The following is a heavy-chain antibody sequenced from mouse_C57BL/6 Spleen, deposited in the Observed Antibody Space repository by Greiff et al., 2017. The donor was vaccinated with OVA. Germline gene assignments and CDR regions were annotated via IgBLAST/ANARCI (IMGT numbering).Heavy chain of an antibody. V-gene: IGHV1-52*01. Sequence: VQLQQPGAELVRPGSSVKLSCKASGYTFTSYWMHWVKQRPIQGLEWIGNIDPSDSENHYNQKFKDKATLTVDKSSSTAYMQLSSLTSEDSAVYYCVCDGNYYFDYWGQGTTLTVSS. CDR2: IDPSDSEN. D-gene: IGHD2-1*01. J-gene: IGHJ2*01. CDR1: GYTFTSYW. CDR3: VCDGNYYFDY.